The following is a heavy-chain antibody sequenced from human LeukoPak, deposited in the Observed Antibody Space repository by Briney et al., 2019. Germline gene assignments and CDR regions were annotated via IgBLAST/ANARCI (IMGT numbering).Heavy chain of an antibody. Sequence: GGSLRLSCAASGFTFSSYWMSWVRQAPGKGLEWVANIKQDGSEKYYVDSVKGRFTISRDNAKNSLYLQMNSLRAEDTAVYYCARVGPEGSSGSHFDYWGQGTLVTVSS. CDR3: ARVGPEGSSGSHFDY. V-gene: IGHV3-7*01. CDR2: IKQDGSEK. D-gene: IGHD3-22*01. J-gene: IGHJ4*02. CDR1: GFTFSSYW.